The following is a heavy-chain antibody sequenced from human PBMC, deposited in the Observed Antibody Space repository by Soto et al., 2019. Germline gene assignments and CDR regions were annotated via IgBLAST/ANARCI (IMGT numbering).Heavy chain of an antibody. CDR2: ISSSSSTI. Sequence: PGGSLRLSCAASGFTFSSYSMNWVRQAPGKGLEWVSYISSSSSTIYYADSVKGRFTISRDNAKNSLYLQMNSLRAEDTAVYYCARDTDCNSTNCYRYYGMDVWGQGTTVTVSS. V-gene: IGHV3-48*01. D-gene: IGHD2-2*02. CDR1: GFTFSSYS. J-gene: IGHJ6*02. CDR3: ARDTDCNSTNCYRYYGMDV.